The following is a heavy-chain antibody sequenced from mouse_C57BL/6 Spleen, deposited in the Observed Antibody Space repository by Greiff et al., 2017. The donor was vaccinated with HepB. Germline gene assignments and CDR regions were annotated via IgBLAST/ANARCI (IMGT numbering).Heavy chain of an antibody. Sequence: EVKLVESGGGLVQPGGSLKLSCAASGFTFSSYAMSWVRQTPEKRLEWVATISDGGSYTYYPDNVKGRFTISRDNAKNNLYLQMSHLKSEDTAMYYCARDLITTGLDYWGQGTTLTVSS. CDR1: GFTFSSYA. CDR2: ISDGGSYT. J-gene: IGHJ2*01. V-gene: IGHV5-4*01. CDR3: ARDLITTGLDY. D-gene: IGHD2-4*01.